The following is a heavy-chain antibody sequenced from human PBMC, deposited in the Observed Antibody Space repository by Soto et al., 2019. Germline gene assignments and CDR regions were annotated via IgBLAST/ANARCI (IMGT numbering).Heavy chain of an antibody. J-gene: IGHJ6*02. D-gene: IGHD2-2*01. CDR2: ISYDGSNK. V-gene: IGHV3-30*18. Sequence: GGSLRLSCAASGFTFSSYGMHWVRQAPGKGLEWVAVISYDGSNKYYADSVKGRFTISRDNSKNTLYLQMNSLRAEDTAVYYCAKQGVHQLLSFSRLWYDGMDVWGQGTTVTVSS. CDR1: GFTFSSYG. CDR3: AKQGVHQLLSFSRLWYDGMDV.